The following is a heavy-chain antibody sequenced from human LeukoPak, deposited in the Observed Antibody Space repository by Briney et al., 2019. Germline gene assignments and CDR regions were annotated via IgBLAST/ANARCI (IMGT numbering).Heavy chain of an antibody. V-gene: IGHV3-48*01. CDR1: GFTFSSYS. Sequence: GGSLRLSCAASGFTFSSYSMNWVRQAPGKGLEWVSYISSSSSTIYYADSVKGRFTISRDNAKNSLYLQMNSLRAEDTAVYYCARDSGYNAFDIWGQGTMVAVSS. CDR2: ISSSSSTI. CDR3: ARDSGYNAFDI. D-gene: IGHD5-12*01. J-gene: IGHJ3*02.